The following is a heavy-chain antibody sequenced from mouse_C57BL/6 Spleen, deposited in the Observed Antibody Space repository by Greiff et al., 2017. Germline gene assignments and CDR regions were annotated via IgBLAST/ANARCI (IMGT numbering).Heavy chain of an antibody. V-gene: IGHV1-26*01. CDR2: INPNNGGT. CDR3: ARWNYDYDEDY. J-gene: IGHJ2*01. D-gene: IGHD2-4*01. CDR1: GYTFTDYY. Sequence: EVQLQQSGPELVKPGASVKISCKASGYTFTDYYMNWVKQSHGKSLEWIGDINPNNGGTSYNQKFKGKATLTVDKSSSTAYMELRSLTSEDSAVYYCARWNYDYDEDYWGQGTTLTVSS.